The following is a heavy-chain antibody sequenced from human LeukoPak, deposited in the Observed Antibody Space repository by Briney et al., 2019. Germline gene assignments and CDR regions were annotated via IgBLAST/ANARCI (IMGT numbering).Heavy chain of an antibody. Sequence: ASVKVSCKASGYTFTGYYMHWVRQAPGQGLEWRGWINPNSGGTNYAQTFQGRVTMPRDTSISTAYMELSRLRSDDTAVYYCARNIREQLVRPDNWLAPWGQGTLVTVSS. CDR3: ARNIREQLVRPDNWLAP. J-gene: IGHJ5*02. D-gene: IGHD6-13*01. CDR2: INPNSGGT. CDR1: GYTFTGYY. V-gene: IGHV1-2*02.